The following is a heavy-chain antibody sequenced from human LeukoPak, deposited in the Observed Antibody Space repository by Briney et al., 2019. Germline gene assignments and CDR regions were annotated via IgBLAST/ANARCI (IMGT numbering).Heavy chain of an antibody. CDR3: AREPGYSSVGVQKGVY. V-gene: IGHV4-39*07. CDR2: LYYSGST. CDR1: GGSISNSSFY. D-gene: IGHD6-19*01. Sequence: SETLSLTCTGSGGSISNSSFYWGWIRQPPEKGLEWIGNLYYSGSTYYNPSLKSRVTLSIDTSRNQFSLKLRSVTAADTAVYYCAREPGYSSVGVQKGVYWGQGTLVTVSS. J-gene: IGHJ4*02.